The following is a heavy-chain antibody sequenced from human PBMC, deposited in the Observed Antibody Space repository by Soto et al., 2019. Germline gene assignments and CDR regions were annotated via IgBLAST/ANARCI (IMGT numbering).Heavy chain of an antibody. CDR1: GYTFTGYY. D-gene: IGHD6-19*01. V-gene: IGHV1-18*04. CDR2: ISAYNGNT. J-gene: IGHJ4*02. Sequence: PVASVKVSCKASGYTFTGYYMHWVRQAPGQGLEWMGWISAYNGNTNYAQKLQGRVTMTTDTSTSTAYMELRSLRSDDTAVYYCASGPSGWYYDYWGQGTLVTVSS. CDR3: ASGPSGWYYDY.